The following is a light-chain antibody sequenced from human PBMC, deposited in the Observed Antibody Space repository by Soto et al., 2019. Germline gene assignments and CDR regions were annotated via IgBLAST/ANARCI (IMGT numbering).Light chain of an antibody. J-gene: IGKJ2*01. Sequence: DIVMNQSPDSLAVSLGERATINCKSSQSVLYSSNNKNYLTWYQQKPGQPPKILIYWAAARDPGVPDRFSGTGSGTDFTLTFSGLPAEDVAVYYCHQYYSIPYTCGQGTKLEIK. V-gene: IGKV4-1*01. CDR3: HQYYSIPYT. CDR1: QSVLYSSNNKNY. CDR2: WAA.